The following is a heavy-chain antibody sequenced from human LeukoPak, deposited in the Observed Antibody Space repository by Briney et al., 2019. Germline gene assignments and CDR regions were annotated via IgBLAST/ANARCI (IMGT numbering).Heavy chain of an antibody. J-gene: IGHJ5*02. V-gene: IGHV1-2*02. Sequence: ASVKVSCKASGYTFTGYYMHLVRQATGQGLELVGWINPNSGGTNYAQKFQGRVTMTRDTSISTAYMELSRLRSDDTAVYYCARQEQLGSVDPWGQGTLVTVSS. CDR1: GYTFTGYY. CDR2: INPNSGGT. CDR3: ARQEQLGSVDP. D-gene: IGHD6-6*01.